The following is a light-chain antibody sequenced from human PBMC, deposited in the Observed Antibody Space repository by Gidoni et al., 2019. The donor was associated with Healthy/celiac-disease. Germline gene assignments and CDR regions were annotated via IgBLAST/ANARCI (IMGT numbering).Light chain of an antibody. Sequence: QSALTQPPSLSGSPGKSITISCTGTSSDVGGYNYVSWYQQHPGKAPKLMIYDVSNRPSGVSNRFSGSKSGNTASLTISGLQAEDEADYYCSSYTSSSTLVFGGGTKLTVL. CDR2: DVS. CDR3: SSYTSSSTLV. V-gene: IGLV2-14*03. J-gene: IGLJ2*01. CDR1: SSDVGGYNY.